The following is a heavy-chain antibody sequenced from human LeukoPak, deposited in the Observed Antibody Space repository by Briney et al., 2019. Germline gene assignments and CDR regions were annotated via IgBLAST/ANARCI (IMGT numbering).Heavy chain of an antibody. V-gene: IGHV4-4*07. CDR2: IYTSGST. J-gene: IGHJ4*02. Sequence: PSETLSLTCTVSGGSISSYYWSWIRQPAGKGLEWIGRIYTSGSTNYNPPLKSRVTMSVDTSKNQFSLKLSSVTAADTAMYYCASSYSSSSGLVFDYWGQGTLVTVSS. D-gene: IGHD6-6*01. CDR3: ASSYSSSSGLVFDY. CDR1: GGSISSYY.